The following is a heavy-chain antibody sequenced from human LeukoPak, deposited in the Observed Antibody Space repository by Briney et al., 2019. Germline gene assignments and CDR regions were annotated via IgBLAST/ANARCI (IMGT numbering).Heavy chain of an antibody. CDR2: INHSGST. Sequence: SETLSLTCAVYGGSFSGYYWSWIRQPPGKGLEWIGEINHSGSTNYNPSLKSRVTISVDTSKNQFSLKLSSVTAADTAVYYCARGVSGWLQFAYYYYYMDVWGKGTTVTISS. V-gene: IGHV4-34*01. D-gene: IGHD5-24*01. CDR3: ARGVSGWLQFAYYYYYMDV. CDR1: GGSFSGYY. J-gene: IGHJ6*03.